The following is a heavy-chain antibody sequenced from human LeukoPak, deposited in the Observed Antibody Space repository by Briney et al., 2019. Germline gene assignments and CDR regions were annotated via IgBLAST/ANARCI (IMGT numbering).Heavy chain of an antibody. V-gene: IGHV4-59*08. CDR1: GGSISSHY. J-gene: IGHJ4*02. CDR2: TYYSGST. Sequence: PSETLSLTCTVSGGSISSHYWSWIRQPPGKGLEWIGLTYYSGSTNFNPSLKSRVTISLDTSKNQFSLKLSSVTAADTAVYYCAKGGGLVVRGVIITSYYFDYWGQGTLVTVSS. CDR3: AKGGGLVVRGVIITSYYFDY. D-gene: IGHD3-10*01.